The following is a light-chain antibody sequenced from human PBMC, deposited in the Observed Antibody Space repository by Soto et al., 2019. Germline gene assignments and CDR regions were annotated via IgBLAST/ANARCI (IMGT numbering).Light chain of an antibody. CDR2: SAS. CDR1: QSISNY. J-gene: IGKJ1*01. CDR3: QQSYNSHPT. Sequence: DIQMPQSPSSLSASVGDRVTITCRASQSISNYLHWYQQKIGKGPKVLIYSASSSQSGVPSRFNGSGSGTDCTLTISNLQPEDSATYYCQQSYNSHPTFGQGTKVEIK. V-gene: IGKV1-39*01.